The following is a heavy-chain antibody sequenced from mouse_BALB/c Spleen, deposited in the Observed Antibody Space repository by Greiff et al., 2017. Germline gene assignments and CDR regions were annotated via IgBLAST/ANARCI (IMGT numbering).Heavy chain of an antibody. Sequence: EVQGVESGGGLVKPGGSLKLSCAASGFTFSDYYMYWVRQTPEKRLEWVATISDGGSYTYYPDSVKGRFTISRDNAKNNLYLQMSSLKSEDTAMYYCARPHYDYDAMDYWGQGTSVTVSS. CDR1: GFTFSDYY. CDR2: ISDGGSYT. V-gene: IGHV5-4*02. J-gene: IGHJ4*01. D-gene: IGHD1-1*02. CDR3: ARPHYDYDAMDY.